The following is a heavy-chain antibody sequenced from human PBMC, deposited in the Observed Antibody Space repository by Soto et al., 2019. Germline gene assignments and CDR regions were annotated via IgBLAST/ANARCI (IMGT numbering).Heavy chain of an antibody. CDR2: ISYDGSDK. J-gene: IGHJ4*02. CDR1: GFTFNSYA. D-gene: IGHD3-10*01. V-gene: IGHV3-30-3*01. CDR3: ARDRPMVRGIFDY. Sequence: QVHLVESGGGVVQPGRSLRLSCAASGFTFNSYAMHWVRQAPGKGLEWVAVISYDGSDKYYADSVKGRFTISRDNSKNTLYLQMNSLRTEDTAVYYRARDRPMVRGIFDYWGQGTLVTVSS.